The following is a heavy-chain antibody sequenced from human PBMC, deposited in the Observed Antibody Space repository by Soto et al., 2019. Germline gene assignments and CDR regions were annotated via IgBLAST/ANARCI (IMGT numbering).Heavy chain of an antibody. V-gene: IGHV6-1*01. CDR1: VDSGASNSAA. D-gene: IGHD6-6*01. Sequence: SQTVSLTCAISVDSGASNSAAWNLIRQSPSRGLEWLGRTYYRSKWYKYYAVSVKSRITINTETSNNQLSLQLNSVTPEATAVYYCAREFSSSAYYYYGMAA. CDR2: TYYRSKWYK. CDR3: AREFSSSAYYYYGMAA. J-gene: IGHJ6*01.